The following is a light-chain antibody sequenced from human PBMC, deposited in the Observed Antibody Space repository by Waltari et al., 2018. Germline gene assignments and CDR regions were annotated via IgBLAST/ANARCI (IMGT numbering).Light chain of an antibody. CDR3: QQYVSLPAT. V-gene: IGKV3-20*01. CDR1: QSVSKY. CDR2: GAS. Sequence: EIVLTQSPGTLSLSQGDRAILSCRASQSVSKYLDWYQQKPGQAPRLLLFGASRRARGIPDRFTGSGSGTDVSVTISRVEPEDFAVYYCQQYVSLPATFGQVTKVEIE. J-gene: IGKJ1*01.